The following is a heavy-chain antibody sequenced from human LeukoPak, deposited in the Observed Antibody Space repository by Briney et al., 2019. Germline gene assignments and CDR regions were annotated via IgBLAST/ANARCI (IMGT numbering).Heavy chain of an antibody. CDR2: IYYSGST. J-gene: IGHJ4*02. CDR1: GGSISSYY. Sequence: SETLSLTCTVSGGSISSYYWGWIRQPPGKGLEWIGSIYYSGSTYYNPSLKSRVTISVDTSKNQFSLKLSSVTAADTAVYYCARPPGSEWFGELLYEVDYWGQGTLVTVSS. CDR3: ARPPGSEWFGELLYEVDY. D-gene: IGHD3-10*01. V-gene: IGHV4-39*01.